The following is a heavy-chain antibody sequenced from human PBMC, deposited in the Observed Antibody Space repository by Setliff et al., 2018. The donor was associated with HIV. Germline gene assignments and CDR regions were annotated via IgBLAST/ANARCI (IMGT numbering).Heavy chain of an antibody. D-gene: IGHD1-26*01. V-gene: IGHV1-69*05. CDR1: AGSYSIFA. J-gene: IGHJ3*01. CDR3: ATEGAGGSYQRASALDL. CDR2: MMTIFSTT. Sequence: SVKVSCKSSAGSYSIFAINWVRQAPGQGLEWMGGMMTIFSTTNYARKFHGRVTITTDESTGTAYMELSNLRSDDTAVYYCATEGAGGSYQRASALDLWGQGPMVTVSS.